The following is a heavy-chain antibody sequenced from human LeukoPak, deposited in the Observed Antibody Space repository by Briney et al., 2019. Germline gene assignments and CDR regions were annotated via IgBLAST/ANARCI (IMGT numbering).Heavy chain of an antibody. Sequence: GGSLRLSCAASGFTFSSHWMTWVRQAPGKGLEWVANINQDGSERYYVDSVKGRFTISRDNAKNSLYLQMNSLGAEDTAVYYCARDSEYSSSFAFDIWGQGTKVTVSS. CDR3: ARDSEYSSSFAFDI. J-gene: IGHJ3*02. CDR1: GFTFSSHW. D-gene: IGHD6-13*01. V-gene: IGHV3-7*01. CDR2: INQDGSER.